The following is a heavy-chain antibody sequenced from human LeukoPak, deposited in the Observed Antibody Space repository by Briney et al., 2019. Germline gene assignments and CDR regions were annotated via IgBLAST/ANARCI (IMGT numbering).Heavy chain of an antibody. D-gene: IGHD5-18*01. CDR2: ISGSGDAT. CDR3: AKESKYSFGYCFDY. CDR1: GFTFSSNA. V-gene: IGHV3-23*01. Sequence: GGSLRLSCAASGFTFSSNAMSWVRQAPGKGLEWVSAISGSGDATYYVDSVKGRFIISRDNSKNTLYVQMNSLRAEDTAIYYCAKESKYSFGYCFDYWGQGILVTVSP. J-gene: IGHJ4*02.